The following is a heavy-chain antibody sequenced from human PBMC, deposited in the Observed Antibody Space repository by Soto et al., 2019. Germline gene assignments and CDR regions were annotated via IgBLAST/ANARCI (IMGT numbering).Heavy chain of an antibody. CDR3: ARGPYGDYGVIWFAP. V-gene: IGHV1-3*01. J-gene: IGHJ5*02. CDR1: GYTFTSYA. CDR2: INAGNGNT. Sequence: ASVKVSCKASGYTFTSYAMHWVRQAPGQRLEWMGWINAGNGNTKYSQKFQGRVTITRDTSASTAYMELSSLRSEDTAVYYCARGPYGDYGVIWFAPCGQGTLVTVSS. D-gene: IGHD4-17*01.